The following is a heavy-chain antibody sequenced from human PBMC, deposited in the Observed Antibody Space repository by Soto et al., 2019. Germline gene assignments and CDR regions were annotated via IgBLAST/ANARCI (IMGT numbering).Heavy chain of an antibody. CDR1: GYTFTSYG. CDR3: ARGGGRLNDYDSSGYLSAFHI. J-gene: IGHJ3*02. D-gene: IGHD3-22*01. V-gene: IGHV1-18*01. CDR2: ISAYNGNT. Sequence: ASVKVSCKASGYTFTSYGISWVRQAPGQGLEWMGWISAYNGNTNYAQKLQGRVTMTTDTSTSTAYMELRSLRSDDTAVYYCARGGGRLNDYDSSGYLSAFHIWGQATMVT.